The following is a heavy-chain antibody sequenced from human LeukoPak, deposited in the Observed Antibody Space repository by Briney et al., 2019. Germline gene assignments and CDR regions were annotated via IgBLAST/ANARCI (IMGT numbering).Heavy chain of an antibody. CDR2: TSGSGGST. CDR1: GFTFSGYA. CDR3: AKDQPGYCSSTSCRYWGIFDY. D-gene: IGHD2-2*01. Sequence: PGGSLRLSCAASGFTFSGYAMSWVRQAPGKGLERVSATSGSGGSTYYADSVKGRFTISRDNSKNTLYLQMNSLRAEDTAVYYCAKDQPGYCSSTSCRYWGIFDYWGQGTLVTVSS. V-gene: IGHV3-23*01. J-gene: IGHJ4*02.